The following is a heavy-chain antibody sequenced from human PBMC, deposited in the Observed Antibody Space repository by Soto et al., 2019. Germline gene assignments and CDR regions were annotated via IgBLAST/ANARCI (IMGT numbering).Heavy chain of an antibody. D-gene: IGHD3-22*01. CDR3: ARDLRGYPNWFDP. J-gene: IGHJ5*02. Sequence: SVKVSCKASGGTFSSYAISWVRQAPGQGLEGMGGIIPIFGTANYAQKFQGRVTITADESTSTAYMELSSLRSEDTAVYYCARDLRGYPNWFDPWGQGTLVTVSS. CDR1: GGTFSSYA. CDR2: IIPIFGTA. V-gene: IGHV1-69*13.